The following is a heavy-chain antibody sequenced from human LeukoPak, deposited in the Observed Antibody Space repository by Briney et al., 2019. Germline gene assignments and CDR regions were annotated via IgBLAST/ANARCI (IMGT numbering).Heavy chain of an antibody. CDR3: ARVRHYDFWSGYYFDY. CDR2: IIPIFGTA. V-gene: IGHV1-69*05. Sequence: SVKVSCKASGGTFSSYAISWVRQAPGQGLEWMGRIIPIFGTANYAQKSQGRVTITTDESASTAYMELSSLRSEDTAVYYCARVRHYDFWSGYYFDYWGQGTLVTVSS. J-gene: IGHJ4*02. D-gene: IGHD3-3*01. CDR1: GGTFSSYA.